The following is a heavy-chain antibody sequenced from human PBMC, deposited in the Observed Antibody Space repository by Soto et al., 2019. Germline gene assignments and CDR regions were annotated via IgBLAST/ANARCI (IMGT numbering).Heavy chain of an antibody. CDR2: INHTGGT. Sequence: SETLSLTCAVYGGSVNGYYWNWIRQPPGKGLEWIGEINHTGGTHYNPSLKSRVTMSVDTSKNQFSLRLSSVTAADTAVYFCARTYCTTTACQAHGIDVWGQGTTVTVSS. CDR1: GGSVNGYY. V-gene: IGHV4-34*10. D-gene: IGHD4-4*01. J-gene: IGHJ6*02. CDR3: ARTYCTTTACQAHGIDV.